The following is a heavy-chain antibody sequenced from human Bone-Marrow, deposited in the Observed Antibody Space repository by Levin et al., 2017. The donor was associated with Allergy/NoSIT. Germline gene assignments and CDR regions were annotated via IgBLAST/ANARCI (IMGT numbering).Heavy chain of an antibody. Sequence: GESLKISCAASGFTFSSYDMHWVRQATGKGLEWVSAIGTAGDTYYPGSVKGRFTISRENAKNSLYLQMNSLRAGDTAVYYCARFSSAKAGFDYWGQGTLVTVSS. D-gene: IGHD2-2*01. V-gene: IGHV3-13*01. J-gene: IGHJ4*02. CDR2: IGTAGDT. CDR3: ARFSSAKAGFDY. CDR1: GFTFSSYD.